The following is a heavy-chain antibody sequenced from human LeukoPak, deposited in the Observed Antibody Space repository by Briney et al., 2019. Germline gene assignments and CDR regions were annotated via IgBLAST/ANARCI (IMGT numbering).Heavy chain of an antibody. CDR2: IYYSGST. CDR3: ARAFRMYALHNWFDP. J-gene: IGHJ5*02. V-gene: IGHV4-39*06. D-gene: IGHD2-8*01. CDR1: GDSISTSSSY. Sequence: SETLSLTCTVSGDSISTSSSYWGWIRQPPGEGLEWIGSIYYSGSTYYNTSLKSRVTISVDTSKNQFALKLSSVTAADTAVYYCARAFRMYALHNWFDPWGQGTLVTVSS.